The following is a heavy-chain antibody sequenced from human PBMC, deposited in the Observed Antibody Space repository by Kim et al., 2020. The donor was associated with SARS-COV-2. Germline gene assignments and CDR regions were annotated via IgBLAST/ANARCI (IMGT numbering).Heavy chain of an antibody. V-gene: IGHV3-74*03. CDR1: GFAFSNYW. D-gene: IGHD4-4*01. Sequence: GGSLRLSCAASGFAFSNYWMHWVRQGPGQGLEWVSFINADESRTTYADSVKGRFTISRDNVKSTVFLEMNSLRPEDTAVYYCARQQGSSNSFNSWGQGT. CDR3: ARQQGSSNSFNS. CDR2: INADESRT. J-gene: IGHJ5*01.